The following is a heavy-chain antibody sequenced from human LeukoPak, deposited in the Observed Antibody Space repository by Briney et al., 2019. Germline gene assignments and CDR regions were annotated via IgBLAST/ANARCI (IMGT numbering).Heavy chain of an antibody. Sequence: PGGSLRLSCVASGFTFSSYTMHWVRQAPGKGLEWVSHISSSSNSIYYADSVKGRFTISRDNARNSLYLQMSSLRVEDTAVYYCARAAGIAAPGTRFDYFDSWGQGTLVTVSS. V-gene: IGHV3-48*04. CDR3: ARAAGIAAPGTRFDYFDS. CDR1: GFTFSSYT. CDR2: ISSSSNSI. J-gene: IGHJ4*02. D-gene: IGHD6-13*01.